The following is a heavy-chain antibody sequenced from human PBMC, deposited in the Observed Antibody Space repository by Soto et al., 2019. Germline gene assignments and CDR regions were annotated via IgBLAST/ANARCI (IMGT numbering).Heavy chain of an antibody. CDR1: WFTFRCYR. CDR2: INSDGSST. J-gene: IGHJ3*02. V-gene: IGHV3-74*01. CDR3: ARVSRSWSYSDAFDI. Sequence: GGALRLSCAASWFTFRCYRINWVRPAPGKGLVWVSRINSDGSSTSYADSVKGRFTISRDNAKNTLYLQMNSLRAEDTAVYYCARVSRSWSYSDAFDIWGQGTLVTVSS. D-gene: IGHD1-26*01.